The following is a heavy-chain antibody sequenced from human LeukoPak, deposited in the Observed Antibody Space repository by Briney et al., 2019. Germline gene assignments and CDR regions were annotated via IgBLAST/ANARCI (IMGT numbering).Heavy chain of an antibody. CDR3: ARDLVGYSYLDY. CDR2: IWYDGSNK. D-gene: IGHD5-18*01. CDR1: GFTFSSYG. V-gene: IGHV3-33*01. J-gene: IGHJ4*02. Sequence: GGPLRLSCAASGFTFSSYGMHWVRQAPGKGLEWVAVIWYDGSNKYYADSVKGRFTISRDNSKNTLYLQMNSLRAEDTAVYYCARDLVGYSYLDYWGQGTLVTVSS.